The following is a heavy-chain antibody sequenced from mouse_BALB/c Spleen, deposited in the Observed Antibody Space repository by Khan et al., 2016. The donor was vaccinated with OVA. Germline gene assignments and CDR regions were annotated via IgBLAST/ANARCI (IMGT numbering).Heavy chain of an antibody. CDR2: INTYTGEP. Sequence: QSQLVQSGPELKKPGETVKISCKASGYTFTNYRMNWVRQAPGKGLKWMGWINTYTGEPTYTDDFKGRFAFSLETSASTAYLQINNLKNEDMATYFCTRESSYWYFDVWGAGTSVTVSA. D-gene: IGHD1-1*01. V-gene: IGHV9-1*02. CDR1: GYTFTNYR. CDR3: TRESSYWYFDV. J-gene: IGHJ1*01.